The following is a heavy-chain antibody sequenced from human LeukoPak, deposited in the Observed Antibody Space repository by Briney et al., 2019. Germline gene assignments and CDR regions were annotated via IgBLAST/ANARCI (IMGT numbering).Heavy chain of an antibody. CDR1: GFTFSSYA. CDR2: IAYDGRTM. D-gene: IGHD3-10*01. Sequence: GGSLRLSCAASGFTFSSYAMHWLRQAPGKELEWVAVIAYDGRTMYYADSVKGRFTVSRDNSKKTLYLQMNSLRAEDTAMYYCARDYSIMVRGVIITTHFDYWGQGTLVTVSS. V-gene: IGHV3-30*04. J-gene: IGHJ4*02. CDR3: ARDYSIMVRGVIITTHFDY.